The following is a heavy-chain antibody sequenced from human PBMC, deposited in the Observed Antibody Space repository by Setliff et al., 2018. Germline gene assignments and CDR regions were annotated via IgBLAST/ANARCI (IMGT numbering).Heavy chain of an antibody. CDR1: GGSLNNYY. D-gene: IGHD3-10*01. J-gene: IGHJ5*02. V-gene: IGHV4-4*09. CDR2: IYTSGTA. CDR3: ARAGGYYGSGSYYNDGWFDP. Sequence: PSETLSLTCTVSGGSLNNYYWTWIRQPPGKGLEWIGYIYTSGTAIYNPSLRNRVTISVDMSKKQFSLKLSSVTAADTAVYYCARAGGYYGSGSYYNDGWFDPWGQGTLVTVPQ.